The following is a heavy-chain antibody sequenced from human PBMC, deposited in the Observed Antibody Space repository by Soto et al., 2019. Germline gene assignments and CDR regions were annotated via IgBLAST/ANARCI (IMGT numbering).Heavy chain of an antibody. D-gene: IGHD3-3*01. CDR2: INPNGGST. CDR1: ADPFTSYY. Sequence: ASVQVSCKAPADPFTSYYIHCLRQAPGHGIEWMGIINPNGGSTRFAQTFQGRITMTRDTSTSTVYMELRSLRSEDTAIYYCARSSAGVFGIIIEGSNRLASWGQGALVTVSS. V-gene: IGHV1-46*01. CDR3: ARSSAGVFGIIIEGSNRLAS. J-gene: IGHJ5*01.